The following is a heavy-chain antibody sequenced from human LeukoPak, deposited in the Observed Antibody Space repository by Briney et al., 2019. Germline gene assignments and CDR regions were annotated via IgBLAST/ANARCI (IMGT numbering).Heavy chain of an antibody. D-gene: IGHD6-13*01. J-gene: IGHJ4*02. CDR2: INPKSGGT. CDR1: GYSFTDYS. CDR3: AREDSIAAALDY. V-gene: IGHV1-2*02. Sequence: ASVKVSCKASGYSFTDYSLHWVRQAPGQGLEWMGWINPKSGGTNNAQKFQGRVTMTRDTSISTAYMELSRLNSDDTAVYYCAREDSIAAALDYWGQGSLVTVSS.